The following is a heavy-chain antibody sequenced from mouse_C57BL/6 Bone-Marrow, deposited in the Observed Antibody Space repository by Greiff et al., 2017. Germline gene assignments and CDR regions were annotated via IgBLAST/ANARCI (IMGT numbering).Heavy chain of an antibody. CDR1: GYTFTSYW. J-gene: IGHJ2*01. D-gene: IGHD4-1*01. V-gene: IGHV1-69*01. CDR3: ARWDGDEGY. Sequence: QVQLQQPGAELVMPGASVKLSCKASGYTFTSYWMHWVKQRPGQGLEWIGEIDPSDSYTNYNQKFKGKATLPVDKSSSTAYMQLSSLPSEGSAVYYCARWDGDEGYWGQGTTLTVSS. CDR2: IDPSDSYT.